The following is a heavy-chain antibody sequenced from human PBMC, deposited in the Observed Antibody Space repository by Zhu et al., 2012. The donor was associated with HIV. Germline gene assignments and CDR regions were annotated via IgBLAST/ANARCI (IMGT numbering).Heavy chain of an antibody. V-gene: IGHV4-39*01. CDR2: IYYSGNT. CDR3: ATYFXGSGXSFDH. Sequence: QVQLQESGPGLVKPSETLSLTCTVSGGSISNSNNYWGWIRQPPGKGLEWIVSIYYSGNTHYNPSLKSRVTVSVDTSKNQFSLNLSSVTAADTALYYCATYFXGSGXSFDHVGPGTLVTVS. J-gene: IGHJ4*02. D-gene: IGHD3-10*01. CDR1: GGSISNSNNY.